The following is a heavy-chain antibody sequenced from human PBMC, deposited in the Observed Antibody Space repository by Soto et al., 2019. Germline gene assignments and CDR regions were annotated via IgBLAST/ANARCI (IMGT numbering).Heavy chain of an antibody. J-gene: IGHJ4*02. CDR3: SQRRQHSSGSTVS. V-gene: IGHV2-5*02. CDR1: GFSLSISGVG. Sequence: SGPMLVSPTQTLTLPCTCSGFSLSISGVGVGWIRQPPGKALEWLALIYWDDAKRYSPSLKSRLTITNDTSKHQVVLTITNMDPVDSATYYCSQRRQHSSGSTVSRGQATLRTVS. CDR2: IYWDDAK. D-gene: IGHD6-19*01.